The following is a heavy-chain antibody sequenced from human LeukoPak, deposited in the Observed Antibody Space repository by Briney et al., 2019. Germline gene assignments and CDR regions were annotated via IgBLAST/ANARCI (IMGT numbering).Heavy chain of an antibody. CDR3: ARDRDYYDSSGRAAFDI. V-gene: IGHV4-59*01. CDR1: GGSISSYY. Sequence: PSETLSLTCTVSGGSISSYYWSWIRQPPGKGLEWIGYIYYSGSTNYNPSLKSRVIISVDTSKNQFSLKLSSVTAADTAVYYCARDRDYYDSSGRAAFDIWGQGTMVTVSS. J-gene: IGHJ3*02. CDR2: IYYSGST. D-gene: IGHD3-22*01.